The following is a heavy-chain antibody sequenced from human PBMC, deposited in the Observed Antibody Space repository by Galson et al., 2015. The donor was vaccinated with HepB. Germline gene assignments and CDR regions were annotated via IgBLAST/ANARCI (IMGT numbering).Heavy chain of an antibody. J-gene: IGHJ4*02. V-gene: IGHV3-30*18. CDR3: AKDKEMIGYSSSYYFDY. Sequence: SLRLSCAASGFIFSNYAIHWVRQAPGKGLEWVAVISSDGTKKYYVDSVKGRFTISRDNSKNTLFLQMNSLRAEDTALYYCAKDKEMIGYSSSYYFDYWGQGTLVTVSS. CDR2: ISSDGTKK. D-gene: IGHD6-19*01. CDR1: GFIFSNYA.